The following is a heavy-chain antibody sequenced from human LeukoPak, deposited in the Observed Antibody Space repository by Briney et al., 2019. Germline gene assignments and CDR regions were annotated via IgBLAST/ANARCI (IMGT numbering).Heavy chain of an antibody. CDR1: GYSFTSYW. J-gene: IGHJ5*02. CDR3: ARHRRASGTGARFDP. Sequence: GESLKIFCKGSGYSFTSYWIGWVRQMPGKGLEWMGIIYPGDSDTRYSPSFQGQVTISADKSISTAYLQWSSLKASDTAMYYCARHRRASGTGARFDPWGQGTLVTVSS. CDR2: IYPGDSDT. V-gene: IGHV5-51*01. D-gene: IGHD1-26*01.